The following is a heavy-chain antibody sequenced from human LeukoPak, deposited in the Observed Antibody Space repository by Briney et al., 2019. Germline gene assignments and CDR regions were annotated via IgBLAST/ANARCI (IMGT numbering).Heavy chain of an antibody. J-gene: IGHJ4*02. CDR2: INQDGSEG. CDR1: GFTLRSYW. D-gene: IGHD4-17*01. V-gene: IGHV3-7*01. Sequence: GRSLRLSCAASGFTLRSYWMSWVRQAPGKGLEWVANINQDGSEGYYVDSVKGRFTISRDNAKNSLYLHMSSLRADDTAVYYCARDYGDENWGQGTLVTVSS. CDR3: ARDYGDEN.